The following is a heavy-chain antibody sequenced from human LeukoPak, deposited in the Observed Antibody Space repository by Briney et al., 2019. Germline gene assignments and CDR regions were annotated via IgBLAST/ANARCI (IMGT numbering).Heavy chain of an antibody. CDR3: ASQV. CDR1: GFTSRIFV. J-gene: IGHJ6*03. V-gene: IGHV3-30*04. Sequence: GGSLRLSCEPPGFTSRIFVMHWVRLPPGKGLEWVSGISSDGRNKNYADSVQGRFTISRDNSKHTLFLQLNNLRGDDTAVYYCASQVWGTGTTVTVSS. CDR2: ISSDGRNK.